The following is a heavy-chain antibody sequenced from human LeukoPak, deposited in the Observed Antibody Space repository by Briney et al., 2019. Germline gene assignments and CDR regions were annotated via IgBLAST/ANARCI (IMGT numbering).Heavy chain of an antibody. D-gene: IGHD6-13*01. CDR2: IYTSGST. Sequence: SETLSLTCTVSGGSISSYYWSWIRQPAGKGLEWIGRIYTSGSTNYNPSLKSRVTMSVDTSKNQFSLKLSSVTAADTAVYYCGRLVQQLGQSSYYYYYYMDVWGKGTTVTVSS. CDR1: GGSISSYY. CDR3: GRLVQQLGQSSYYYYYYMDV. J-gene: IGHJ6*03. V-gene: IGHV4-4*07.